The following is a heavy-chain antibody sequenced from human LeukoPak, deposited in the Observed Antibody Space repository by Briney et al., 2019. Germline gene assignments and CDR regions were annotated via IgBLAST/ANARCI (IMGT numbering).Heavy chain of an antibody. Sequence: PGGSLRLSCAASGFTFSSYAMSWVRQAPGKGLEWVSAISGSGGSTYYADSVEGRFTISRDNSENTLYLQINSLRAEDSAIYYRAKRVSYSSGSHFDYWGQGTLVTVSS. D-gene: IGHD3-10*01. V-gene: IGHV3-23*01. J-gene: IGHJ4*02. CDR1: GFTFSSYA. CDR2: ISGSGGST. CDR3: AKRVSYSSGSHFDY.